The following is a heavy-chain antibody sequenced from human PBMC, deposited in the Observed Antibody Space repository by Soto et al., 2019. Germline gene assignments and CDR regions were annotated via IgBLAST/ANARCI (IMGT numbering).Heavy chain of an antibody. CDR3: AKVRIRSYYYDSTGYGYFDY. CDR2: ISGSGGST. Sequence: HPGGSLRLSCAASGFTFSSYAMSWVRQAPGKGLEWVSAISGSGGSTYYADSVKGRFTISRDNSKNTLYLQMNSLRAEDTAVYYCAKVRIRSYYYDSTGYGYFDYWGQGTLVTVSS. D-gene: IGHD3-22*01. V-gene: IGHV3-23*01. CDR1: GFTFSSYA. J-gene: IGHJ4*02.